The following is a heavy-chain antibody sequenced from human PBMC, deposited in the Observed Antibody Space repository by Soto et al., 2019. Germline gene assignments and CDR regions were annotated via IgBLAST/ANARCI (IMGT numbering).Heavy chain of an antibody. CDR1: GVSITSYF. D-gene: IGHD3-3*01. CDR2: ISFSGAT. Sequence: SETLSLTCTVSGVSITSYFWSWIRQTPGKGLDWIGSISFSGATYSNPSLKGRAALSVDTSENHLSLTLNPVTSADTAVYYCASGKYYDFWSGYPLDYWGQGTLVTVSS. J-gene: IGHJ4*02. CDR3: ASGKYYDFWSGYPLDY. V-gene: IGHV4-59*01.